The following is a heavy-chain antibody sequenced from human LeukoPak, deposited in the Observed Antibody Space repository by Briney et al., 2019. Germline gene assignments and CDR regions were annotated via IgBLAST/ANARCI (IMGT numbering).Heavy chain of an antibody. CDR1: GGSISSYY. Sequence: PSETLSLTCTVSGGSISSYYWSWIRQPPGKGLEWIGYIYYSGSTNYNPSLKSRVTVSVDTSKNRFSLKLSSVTAADTAVYYCARADYYDSSGYRFDYWGQGTLVTVSS. CDR2: IYYSGST. V-gene: IGHV4-59*12. CDR3: ARADYYDSSGYRFDY. J-gene: IGHJ4*02. D-gene: IGHD3-22*01.